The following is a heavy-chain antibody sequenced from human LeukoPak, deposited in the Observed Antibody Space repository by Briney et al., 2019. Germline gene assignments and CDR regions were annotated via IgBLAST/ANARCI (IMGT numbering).Heavy chain of an antibody. Sequence: ASVKVSCKASGYTFTSYGINWVRQATGQGLEWMAWMNPNSGYTGYAQKFQGRVTLTRDTSITTAFMELSSLRSEGTAAYYCARGPLEYCSGGTCYSGRNWFDPWGQGTLVTVSS. CDR1: GYTFTSYG. CDR2: MNPNSGYT. V-gene: IGHV1-8*03. D-gene: IGHD2-15*01. J-gene: IGHJ5*02. CDR3: ARGPLEYCSGGTCYSGRNWFDP.